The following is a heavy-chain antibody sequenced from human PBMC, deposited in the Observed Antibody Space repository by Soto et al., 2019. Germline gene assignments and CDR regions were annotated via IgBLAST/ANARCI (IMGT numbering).Heavy chain of an antibody. V-gene: IGHV4-4*02. J-gene: IGHJ4*02. CDR1: GGSISTDNW. D-gene: IGHD5-12*01. CDR3: ARGGRWLFDY. CDR2: IYHSGST. Sequence: QVQLEESGPGLVKPSGTLSLTCAVSGGSISTDNWWSWVRQPPGKGLEWVGEIYHSGSTNYNPSLKSRLTIPIDKSKDQFSLDVRSVTAADTAIYYCARGGRWLFDYWGQGTLVTVSS.